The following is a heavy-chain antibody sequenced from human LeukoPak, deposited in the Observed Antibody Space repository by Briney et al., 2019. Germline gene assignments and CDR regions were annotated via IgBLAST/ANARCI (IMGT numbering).Heavy chain of an antibody. CDR1: GYSISSGYY. CDR2: IYHSGST. J-gene: IGHJ4*02. Sequence: SETLSLTCTVSGYSISSGYYWGWIRQPPGKGLEWIGSIYHSGSTYYNPSLKSRVTISVDTSKNQFSLKLSSVTAADTAVYYCARGVRITMVRGLIDYFDYWGQGTLDTVSS. V-gene: IGHV4-38-2*02. D-gene: IGHD3-10*01. CDR3: ARGVRITMVRGLIDYFDY.